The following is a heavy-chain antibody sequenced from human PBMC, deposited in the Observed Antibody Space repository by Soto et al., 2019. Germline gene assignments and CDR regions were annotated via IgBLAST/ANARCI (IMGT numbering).Heavy chain of an antibody. D-gene: IGHD5-18*01. J-gene: IGHJ4*02. CDR3: ARGSGYSYGYDY. V-gene: IGHV4-30-4*01. Sequence: TLSLTCTVSGGSISSGDYYWSWIRQPPGKGLEWIGYIYYSGSTYYNPSLKSRVTISVDTSKNQFSLKLSSVTAADTAVYYCARGSGYSYGYDYWGQGTLVTVSS. CDR1: GGSISSGDYY. CDR2: IYYSGST.